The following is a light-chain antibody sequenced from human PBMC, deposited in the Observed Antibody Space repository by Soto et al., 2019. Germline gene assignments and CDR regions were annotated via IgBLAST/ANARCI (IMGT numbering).Light chain of an antibody. CDR3: QQYKSYET. J-gene: IGKJ1*01. V-gene: IGKV1-5*03. Sequence: DIQTTQPPSTVCASVGDTVTTPCRASQSISSWLAWYQQKPGKTPKLLIYKASSLESGAPSRFSGSGSGTEFTLTISSLQPDDFATYYCQQYKSYETFGQGTKVDIK. CDR2: KAS. CDR1: QSISSW.